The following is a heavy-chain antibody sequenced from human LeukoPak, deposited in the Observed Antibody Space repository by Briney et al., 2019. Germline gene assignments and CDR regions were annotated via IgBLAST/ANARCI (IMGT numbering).Heavy chain of an antibody. CDR2: INHSGST. Sequence: SETLSLTCAVYGGSFSGYYWSWIRQPPGKGLEWIGEINHSGSTNYNPSLKSRVTISVDTSKNQFSLKLSSVTAADTAVYYCARRRAAYYMDVWGKGTTVTISS. CDR1: GGSFSGYY. D-gene: IGHD6-25*01. V-gene: IGHV4-34*01. J-gene: IGHJ6*03. CDR3: ARRRAAYYMDV.